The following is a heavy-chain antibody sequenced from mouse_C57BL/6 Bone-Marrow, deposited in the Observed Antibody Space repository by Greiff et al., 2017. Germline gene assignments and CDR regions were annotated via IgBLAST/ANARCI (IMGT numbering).Heavy chain of an antibody. J-gene: IGHJ3*01. V-gene: IGHV14-4*01. Sequence: EVQLQQSGAELVRPGASVTLSCTASGFNIKDDYMHWVKQRPEQGLEWIGWIDPENGDTEYASKFQGKATITADTSSNTAYLQLSSLTSEDTAVYYCTTGPRFAYWGQGTLVTVSA. D-gene: IGHD6-1*01. CDR1: GFNIKDDY. CDR3: TTGPRFAY. CDR2: IDPENGDT.